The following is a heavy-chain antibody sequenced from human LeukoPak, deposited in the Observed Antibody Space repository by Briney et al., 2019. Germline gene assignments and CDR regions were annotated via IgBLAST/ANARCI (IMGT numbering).Heavy chain of an antibody. J-gene: IGHJ4*02. Sequence: PGGSLRLSCTGSGFTFDDYAMHWVRQAPGKGLEWVSGISWNRDILGYADSVTGRFTISRDNTKNSLYLQMNSLRAEDMALYYCAKDRGAVAGYYFDYWGQGTLVTVSS. CDR3: AKDRGAVAGYYFDY. CDR1: GFTFDDYA. V-gene: IGHV3-9*03. CDR2: ISWNRDIL. D-gene: IGHD6-19*01.